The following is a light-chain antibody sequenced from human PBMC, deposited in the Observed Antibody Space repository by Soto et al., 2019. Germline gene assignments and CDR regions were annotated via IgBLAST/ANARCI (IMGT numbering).Light chain of an antibody. CDR2: DAS. CDR3: QRYDSLPPT. Sequence: DLPMTQSPSSLSASVGDRVTITCQASHDIKKYLNWYQEKPGKAPKLLIYDASNLQTGVPSRFSGSGSGTHFTFTISSLQPEDIATYYCQRYDSLPPTFGQGTRLDIK. V-gene: IGKV1-33*01. J-gene: IGKJ5*01. CDR1: HDIKKY.